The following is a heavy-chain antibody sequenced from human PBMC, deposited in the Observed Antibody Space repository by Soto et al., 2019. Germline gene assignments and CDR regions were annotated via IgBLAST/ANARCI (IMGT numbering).Heavy chain of an antibody. CDR3: VGLELGEAPYYYYGMDV. D-gene: IGHD1-7*01. CDR2: ISYDGSNK. V-gene: IGHV3-30*03. J-gene: IGHJ6*02. Sequence: QVQLVESGGGVVQPGRSLRLSCAASGFTFSSYGMHWVRQAPGKGLEWVAVISYDGSNKYYADSVKGRFTISRDNSKNTLYLQMNSLRAEDTAVYYCVGLELGEAPYYYYGMDVWGQGTTVTVSS. CDR1: GFTFSSYG.